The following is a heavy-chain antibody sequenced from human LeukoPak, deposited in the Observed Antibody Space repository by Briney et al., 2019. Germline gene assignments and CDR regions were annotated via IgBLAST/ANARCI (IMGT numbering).Heavy chain of an antibody. CDR1: GGTFSSYA. CDR2: IIPIFGTA. CDR3: ARSVVVPAANYYYYMDV. J-gene: IGHJ6*03. D-gene: IGHD2-2*01. Sequence: SVKVSCKASGGTFSSYAISWVRQAPGQGLEWMGGIIPIFGTANYAQKFQGRVTITADESTSTAYMELSSLRSEDTAVYYCARSVVVPAANYYYYMDVWGKGTTVTVSS. V-gene: IGHV1-69*13.